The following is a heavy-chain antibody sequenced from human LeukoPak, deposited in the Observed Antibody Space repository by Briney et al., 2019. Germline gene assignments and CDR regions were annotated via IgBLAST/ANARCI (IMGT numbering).Heavy chain of an antibody. J-gene: IGHJ4*02. Sequence: SGPTLVNPTQTLTLTCTFSGFSLSTSGMCVSWIGQPPGKALEWLARIDWDDDKYYSTSLKTRLTISKDTSKNQVVLTMTNMDPVDTATYYCARTSHSSSWYYFDYWGQRTLVTVSS. V-gene: IGHV2-70*11. CDR1: GFSLSTSGMC. CDR2: IDWDDDK. D-gene: IGHD6-13*01. CDR3: ARTSHSSSWYYFDY.